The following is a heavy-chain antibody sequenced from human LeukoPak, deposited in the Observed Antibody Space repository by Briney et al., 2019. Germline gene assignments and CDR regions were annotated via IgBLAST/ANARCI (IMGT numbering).Heavy chain of an antibody. CDR1: GFMFSSFA. CDR3: AKGQGGWLVSYFDY. CDR2: ISDSGGST. D-gene: IGHD3-3*01. Sequence: GGSLRLSCAASGFMFSSFAMNWVRQAPGKGLAWVSGISDSGGSTYYADSLKGRFTISRDNPKNTLYLQMNSLRAEDTAVYYCAKGQGGWLVSYFDYWGQGSLVTVSS. J-gene: IGHJ4*02. V-gene: IGHV3-23*01.